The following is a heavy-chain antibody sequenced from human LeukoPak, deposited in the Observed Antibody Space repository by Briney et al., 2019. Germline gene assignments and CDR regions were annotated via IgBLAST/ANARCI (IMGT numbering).Heavy chain of an antibody. D-gene: IGHD3-10*01. J-gene: IGHJ6*03. CDR2: ISSSSSTI. CDR3: ARDGVTMVRGVKVLDYYYYYMDV. V-gene: IGHV3-48*01. CDR1: GFTFSSYS. Sequence: GGSLRLSCAASGFTFSSYSMNWVRQAPGKGLEWVSYISSSSSTIYYADSVKGRFTISRDNAKNSLYLQMNSLRAEDTAVYYCARDGVTMVRGVKVLDYYYYYMDVWGKGTTVTISS.